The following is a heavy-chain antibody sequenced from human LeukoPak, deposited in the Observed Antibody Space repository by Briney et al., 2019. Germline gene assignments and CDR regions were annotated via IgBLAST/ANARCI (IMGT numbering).Heavy chain of an antibody. CDR1: GGTFSSYA. V-gene: IGHV1-69*13. CDR3: ATTQDIVATFSFSPAGLDY. D-gene: IGHD5-12*01. Sequence: SVKVSCKASGGTFSSYAISWVRQAPGQGLEWMGGIIPIFGTANYAQKFQGRVTITADESTSTAYMELSSLRSEDTAVYYCATTQDIVATFSFSPAGLDYWGQGTLVTVSS. J-gene: IGHJ4*02. CDR2: IIPIFGTA.